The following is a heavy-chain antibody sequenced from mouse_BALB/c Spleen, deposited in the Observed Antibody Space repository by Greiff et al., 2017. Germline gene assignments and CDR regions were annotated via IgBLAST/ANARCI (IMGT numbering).Heavy chain of an antibody. CDR3: VRGGGLLFAMDY. J-gene: IGHJ4*01. Sequence: VQLQQSGPGLVAPSPSLSITCTVSGFSFTSYDISWIRQPPGKGLEWLGVIWTGGGTNYNSAFMSRLSISNDNSTSQVFLKMNSLQTDDTAIYYCVRGGGLLFAMDYWGQGTSVTVSS. CDR2: IWTGGGT. D-gene: IGHD2-10*01. V-gene: IGHV2-9-2*01. CDR1: GFSFTSYD.